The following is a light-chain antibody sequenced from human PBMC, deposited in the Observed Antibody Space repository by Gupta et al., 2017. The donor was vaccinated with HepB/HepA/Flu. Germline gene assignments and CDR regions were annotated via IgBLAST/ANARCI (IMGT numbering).Light chain of an antibody. CDR1: SSNVGRDN. Sequence: QSVLTQQPSASATPGQRVTISCSGSSSNVGRDNVYWYQQHPGAAPKLLIYNTNQRPSGVPARFSGSKSGTSASLAISGLRSEDEADYYCAAWDNSLSGYVFGTGTWVTVL. CDR2: NTN. CDR3: AAWDNSLSGYV. J-gene: IGLJ1*01. V-gene: IGLV1-47*02.